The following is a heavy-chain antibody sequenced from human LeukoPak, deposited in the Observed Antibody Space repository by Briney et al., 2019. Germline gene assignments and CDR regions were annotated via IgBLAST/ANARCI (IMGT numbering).Heavy chain of an antibody. CDR2: ISGSGSTI. V-gene: IGHV3-11*01. CDR1: GFTFSDYY. CDR3: AKDPNGDYIGTFDG. J-gene: IGHJ3*01. Sequence: GGSLRLSCAASGFTFSDYYVSWIRQAPGKGLEWVSYISGSGSTINYADSVKGRFTISRDNAKNSLWLQMNSLRAEDTAVYYCAKDPNGDYIGTFDGRGQGTMVTVSS. D-gene: IGHD4-17*01.